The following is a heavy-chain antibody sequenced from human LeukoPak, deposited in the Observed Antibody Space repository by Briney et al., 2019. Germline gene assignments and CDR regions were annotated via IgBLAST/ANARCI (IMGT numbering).Heavy chain of an antibody. CDR1: GITFRSYV. CDR2: ICGSAGSS. V-gene: IGHV3-23*01. Sequence: GASLRLSCVASGITFRSYVVSWVRQAPGKGLEWVSTICGSAGSSYYADSVRGRFTISRDNFKKTLYLQMNSLSAEDTALYFCAEGSGDTCYSHFDFWGQGILVTVSS. CDR3: AEGSGDTCYSHFDF. D-gene: IGHD2-15*01. J-gene: IGHJ4*02.